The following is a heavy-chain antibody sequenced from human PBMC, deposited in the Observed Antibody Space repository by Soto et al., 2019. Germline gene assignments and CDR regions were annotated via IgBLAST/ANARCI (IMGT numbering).Heavy chain of an antibody. J-gene: IGHJ4*02. D-gene: IGHD1-26*01. V-gene: IGHV3-23*01. Sequence: EVPLLESGGGLVQSGGSLRLSCVASGFTFRSSAMTWVRQAPGKGLEWVSGISGSGGSTYYADSVKGRFTLSRDNSKDTLYLQVNILRAEDTAVYHCEKMWELLSPVVDWGQGTLVTVSS. CDR2: ISGSGGST. CDR1: GFTFRSSA. CDR3: EKMWELLSPVVD.